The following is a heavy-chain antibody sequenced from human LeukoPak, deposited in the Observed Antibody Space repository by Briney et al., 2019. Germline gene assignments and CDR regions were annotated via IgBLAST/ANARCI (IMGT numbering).Heavy chain of an antibody. J-gene: IGHJ2*01. V-gene: IGHV3-30*04. CDR2: ISYDGSNK. D-gene: IGHD6-19*01. CDR3: ARSAGGWDEWYFDL. Sequence: GGSLRLSCAASGFTFSSYAMHWVRQAPGKGLEWVAVISYDGSNKYYADSVKGRFTISRDNSKNTLYLQMNSLRAEDTAVYYCARSAGGWDEWYFDLWGRGTLVTVSS. CDR1: GFTFSSYA.